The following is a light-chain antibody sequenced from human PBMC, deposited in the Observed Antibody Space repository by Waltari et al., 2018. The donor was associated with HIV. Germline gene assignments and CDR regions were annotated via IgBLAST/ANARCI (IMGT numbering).Light chain of an antibody. Sequence: DIQLTQSPSALSASVGDTVTITCRASQTISTWLGWYQQKPGKAPKLLIYKASFLQSGVPSRFSGSGSGTEFTLTISSLQPEDFATYYCQQYTTTWTFGQGIKVELK. CDR2: KAS. CDR3: QQYTTTWT. J-gene: IGKJ1*01. V-gene: IGKV1-5*03. CDR1: QTISTW.